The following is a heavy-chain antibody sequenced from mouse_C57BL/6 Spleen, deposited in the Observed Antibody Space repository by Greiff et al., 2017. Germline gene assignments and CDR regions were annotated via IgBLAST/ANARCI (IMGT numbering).Heavy chain of an antibody. CDR1: GYTFTSYG. CDR3: ARDYDYDDAMDY. D-gene: IGHD2-4*01. V-gene: IGHV1-81*01. J-gene: IGHJ4*01. CDR2: IYPRSGNT. Sequence: VQLQESGAELARPGASVKLSCKASGYTFTSYGIRWVKQRTGQGLEWIGEIYPRSGNTYYNQKFKGKATLTADKSSSTAYMELRSLTSEDSAVYCCARDYDYDDAMDYWGQGTSVTVSS.